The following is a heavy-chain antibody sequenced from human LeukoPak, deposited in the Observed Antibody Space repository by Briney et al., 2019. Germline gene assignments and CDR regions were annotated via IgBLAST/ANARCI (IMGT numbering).Heavy chain of an antibody. CDR2: IKKDGSET. V-gene: IGHV3-7*03. D-gene: IGHD6-13*01. CDR3: ARGRYSSTTYYFDY. Sequence: PGGSQRLSCAASGFTFSTSWMSWVRQVPGKGLEWVANIKKDGSETYYEDSVKGRFTISRGNAKNSLYLQMNSLRAEDTAMYYCARGRYSSTTYYFDYWGQGTLVTVSS. CDR1: GFTFSTSW. J-gene: IGHJ4*02.